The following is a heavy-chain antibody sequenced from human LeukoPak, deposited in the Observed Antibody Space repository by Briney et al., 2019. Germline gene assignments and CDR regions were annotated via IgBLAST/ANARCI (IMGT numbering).Heavy chain of an antibody. CDR3: ARDYYDSSGYSDY. CDR1: GGSISSYY. V-gene: IGHV4-4*07. J-gene: IGHJ4*02. CDR2: IYTSGTI. D-gene: IGHD3-22*01. Sequence: SETLSLTCTVSGGSISSYYWSWIRQPAGTALECIGRIYTSGTITYNPSLKSRVTMSVDTSKNQFSLKLSSVTAADTAVYYCARDYYDSSGYSDYWGQGTLVTVSS.